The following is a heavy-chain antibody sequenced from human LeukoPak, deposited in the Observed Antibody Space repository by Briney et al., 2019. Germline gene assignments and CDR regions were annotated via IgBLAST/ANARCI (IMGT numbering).Heavy chain of an antibody. D-gene: IGHD2-2*01. V-gene: IGHV4-59*01. Sequence: SETLSLTCTVSGGSISSYYWSWIRQPPGKGLEWIGFLYYSGSTSYNPSLKSRVTISGDTSKNQSSLKLSSVTAADTAVYYCARGPVPATPNAFNIWGQGTTVTVSS. J-gene: IGHJ3*02. CDR3: ARGPVPATPNAFNI. CDR2: LYYSGST. CDR1: GGSISSYY.